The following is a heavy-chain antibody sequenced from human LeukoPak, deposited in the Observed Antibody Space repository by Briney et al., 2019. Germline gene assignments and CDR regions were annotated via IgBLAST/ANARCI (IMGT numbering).Heavy chain of an antibody. CDR1: GGSFSGYY. D-gene: IGHD6-6*01. CDR2: INHSGST. Sequence: PSETLSLTCAVYGGSFSGYYWSWLRQPPGKGLEWIGEINHSGSTNYNPSLKSRVTISVDTSKNQFSLKLSSVTAADTAVYYCARGSPDEYSSSSDYFDYWGQGTLVTVSS. J-gene: IGHJ4*02. CDR3: ARGSPDEYSSSSDYFDY. V-gene: IGHV4-34*01.